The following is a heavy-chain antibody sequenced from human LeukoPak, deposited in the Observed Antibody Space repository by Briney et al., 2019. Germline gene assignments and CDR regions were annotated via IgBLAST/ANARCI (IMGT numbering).Heavy chain of an antibody. V-gene: IGHV4-34*01. J-gene: IGHJ4*02. Sequence: SETLSLTCAVYGGSFSGYYWSWIRQPPGKGLEWIGEINHSGSTNYNPSLKSRVTISVDTSKNQFSLKLSSVTAADTAVYYCASSDYYGSGSYPELFDYWGQGTLVTASS. CDR2: INHSGST. CDR3: ASSDYYGSGSYPELFDY. CDR1: GGSFSGYY. D-gene: IGHD3-10*01.